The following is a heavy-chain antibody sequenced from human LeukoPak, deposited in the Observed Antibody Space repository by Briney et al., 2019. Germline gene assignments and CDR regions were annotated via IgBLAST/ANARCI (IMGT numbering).Heavy chain of an antibody. D-gene: IGHD6-13*01. CDR1: GGSISSGGNS. CDR2: IYQNGNT. J-gene: IGHJ4*02. Sequence: SETLSLTCAVSGGSISSGGNSWSWNRPPPGQGLEWVGYIYQNGNTYYNPSLKSRVTISVDRSKNQFSLNLSSVTAADTAVYYCGRGGIAAAASGIDYWGQGTLVAVSS. V-gene: IGHV4-30-2*01. CDR3: GRGGIAAAASGIDY.